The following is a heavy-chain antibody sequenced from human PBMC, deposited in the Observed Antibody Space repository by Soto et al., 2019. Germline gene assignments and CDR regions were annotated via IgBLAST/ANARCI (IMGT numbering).Heavy chain of an antibody. V-gene: IGHV1-18*01. J-gene: IGHJ1*01. CDR3: ARERPPEDF. CDR1: GYTFTSYA. Sequence: GASVKVSCKASGYTFTSYAISWVRQAPGQGLEWMGWISAYNGNTKYAQKVQGRVTMTTDTSTSTAYMELRSLRSDDTALYYCARERPPEDFWGQGTPVPVSS. CDR2: ISAYNGNT.